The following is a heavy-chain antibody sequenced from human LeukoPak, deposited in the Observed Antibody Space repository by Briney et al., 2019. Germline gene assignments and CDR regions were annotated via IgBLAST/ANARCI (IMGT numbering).Heavy chain of an antibody. V-gene: IGHV3-11*04. CDR1: GFTFSDYY. CDR3: ARRYCSSTSCYPIDY. Sequence: GGSLRLSCAASGFTFSDYYMSWIRQAPGKGLEWVSYISSSGSTIYYADSVKGRFTISRDNAKNSLYLQMNSLRAEDTAVYYCARRYCSSTSCYPIDYWGQGTLVTVSS. D-gene: IGHD2-2*01. CDR2: ISSSGSTI. J-gene: IGHJ4*02.